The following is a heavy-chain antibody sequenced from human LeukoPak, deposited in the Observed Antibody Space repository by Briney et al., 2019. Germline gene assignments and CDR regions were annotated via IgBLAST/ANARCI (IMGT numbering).Heavy chain of an antibody. CDR3: ARYVGATDY. Sequence: PSETLSLTCTVSGGSISSYYWSWIRQPPGKGLEWIGYIYYSGSTYYNPSLKSRVTISVDTSKNQFSLKLSSVTAADTAVYYCARYVGATDYWGQGTLVTVSP. CDR2: IYYSGST. V-gene: IGHV4-59*12. D-gene: IGHD1-26*01. J-gene: IGHJ4*02. CDR1: GGSISSYY.